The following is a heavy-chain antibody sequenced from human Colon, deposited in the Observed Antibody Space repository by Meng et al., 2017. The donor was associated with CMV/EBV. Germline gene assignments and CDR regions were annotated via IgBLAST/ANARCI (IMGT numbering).Heavy chain of an antibody. CDR3: ARDISGLFDL. CDR2: DIPVSGSP. V-gene: IGHV1-69*05. CDR1: RDTLKNYA. Sequence: KVSCKASRDTLKNYAVSWVRQAPGRGLEWMGGDIPVSGSPNHAQELQGRVTFTTDESTSTAYMELSNLRSDDTALYYCARDISGLFDLWGQGTLVTVSS. J-gene: IGHJ4*02. D-gene: IGHD5-12*01.